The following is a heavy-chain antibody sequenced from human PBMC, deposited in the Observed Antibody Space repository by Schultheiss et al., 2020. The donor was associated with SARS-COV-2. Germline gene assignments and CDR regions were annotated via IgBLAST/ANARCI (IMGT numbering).Heavy chain of an antibody. D-gene: IGHD6-19*01. CDR3: ARLPIAVVSWGWYFDL. V-gene: IGHV3-30*04. CDR1: GFTFSSYA. Sequence: GGSLRLSCAASGFTFSSYAMHWVRQAPGKGLEWVAVISYDGSNKYYADSVKGRFTISRDNSKNTLYLQMNSLRAEDTAVYYCARLPIAVVSWGWYFDLWGRGTLVTVSS. CDR2: ISYDGSNK. J-gene: IGHJ2*01.